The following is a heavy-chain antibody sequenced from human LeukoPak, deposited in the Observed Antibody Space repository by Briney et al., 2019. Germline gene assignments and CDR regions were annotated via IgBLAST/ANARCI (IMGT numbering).Heavy chain of an antibody. V-gene: IGHV4-38-2*02. CDR3: ARVVFLYGSGSYYNY. Sequence: SETLSLTCTVSNYSISSGYYWGWIRQPPGKGLEWIGSINHSGSTYYNTSLKSRVTISVDTSKNQFSLRLSSVTATDTAVYYCARVVFLYGSGSYYNYWGQGTLVTVSS. CDR1: NYSISSGYY. D-gene: IGHD3-10*01. J-gene: IGHJ4*02. CDR2: INHSGST.